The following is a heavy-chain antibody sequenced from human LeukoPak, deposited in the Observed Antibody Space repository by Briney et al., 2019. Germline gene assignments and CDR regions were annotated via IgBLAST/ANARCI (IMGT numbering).Heavy chain of an antibody. J-gene: IGHJ4*02. Sequence: GGSARLSCAASGFTFSSYAMSWLRQAPGKGLEWVSAISGSGNRTYSADSVKGRFTISRDNSKNTLYLQMNSLRAEDTAIYYCSKFADDWGQGTLVTVSS. V-gene: IGHV3-23*01. CDR1: GFTFSSYA. CDR3: SKFADD. CDR2: ISGSGNRT.